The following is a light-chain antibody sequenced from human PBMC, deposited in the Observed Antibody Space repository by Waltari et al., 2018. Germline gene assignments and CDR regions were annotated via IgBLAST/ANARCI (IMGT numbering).Light chain of an antibody. Sequence: QSALTQPRSVSGSPGQSVTISCTGTSSEIGNYNYVSWYQHHPGKAHRLMIYDVTKWPAGVPARFSCSKSGNTASLTISGLQAEDEADYYCCSYACFYSYYVFGTGTKATVL. CDR3: CSYACFYSYYV. J-gene: IGLJ1*01. CDR1: SSEIGNYNY. V-gene: IGLV2-11*01. CDR2: DVT.